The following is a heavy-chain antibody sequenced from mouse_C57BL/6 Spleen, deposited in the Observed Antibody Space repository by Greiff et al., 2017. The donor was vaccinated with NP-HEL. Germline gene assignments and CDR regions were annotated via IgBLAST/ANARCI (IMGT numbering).Heavy chain of an antibody. V-gene: IGHV1-55*01. D-gene: IGHD2-4*01. CDR1: GYTFTSYW. J-gene: IGHJ2*01. CDR2: IYPGSGST. CDR3: ASTMITTCFDY. Sequence: QVQLQQPGAELVKPGASVKMSCKASGYTFTSYWITWVKPRPGQGLEWIGDIYPGSGSTNYNEKFKSKATLTVDTSSSTAYMQLSILTSEDSAVYYCASTMITTCFDYWGQGTTLTVSS.